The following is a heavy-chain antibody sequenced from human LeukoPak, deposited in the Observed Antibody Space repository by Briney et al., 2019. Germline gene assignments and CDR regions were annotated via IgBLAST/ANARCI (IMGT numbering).Heavy chain of an antibody. CDR2: IRYDGSNK. CDR1: GLTFSSYG. CDR3: AKDPRGSYYFDY. V-gene: IGHV3-30*02. Sequence: GGSLRLSCAASGLTFSSYGMHWVRQAPGKGLEWVAFIRYDGSNKYYADSVKGRFTISRDNSKNTLYLQMNSLRAEDTAVYYCAKDPRGSYYFDYWGQGTLVTVSS. D-gene: IGHD3-10*01. J-gene: IGHJ4*02.